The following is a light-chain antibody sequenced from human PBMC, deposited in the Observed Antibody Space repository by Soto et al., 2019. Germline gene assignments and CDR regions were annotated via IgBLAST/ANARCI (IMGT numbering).Light chain of an antibody. V-gene: IGLV2-14*02. CDR2: EVT. CDR3: SSYTTTNTVV. J-gene: IGLJ2*01. Sequence: QSALAQPASVSGSPGQSITISCTGASNNIGSSNLVSWYQQYPDKAPKLILYEVTKRPSGVSNRFSGSKSGVTASLTISGLQAEDEADYYCSSYTTTNTVVFGGGTKLTVL. CDR1: SNNIGSSNL.